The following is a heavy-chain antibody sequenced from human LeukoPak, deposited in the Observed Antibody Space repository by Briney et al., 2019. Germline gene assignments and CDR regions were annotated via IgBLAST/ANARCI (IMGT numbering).Heavy chain of an antibody. Sequence: ATVKVSCKASGYTFTSYVISCVRQAPGQGLEWMGWISAYNGNTNYAQKLQGRVTMTTDTSTSTAYMELRSLRSDDTAVYYCARSSRAAADSDYWGQGTLVTVSS. V-gene: IGHV1-18*01. CDR2: ISAYNGNT. J-gene: IGHJ4*02. D-gene: IGHD6-13*01. CDR3: ARSSRAAADSDY. CDR1: GYTFTSYV.